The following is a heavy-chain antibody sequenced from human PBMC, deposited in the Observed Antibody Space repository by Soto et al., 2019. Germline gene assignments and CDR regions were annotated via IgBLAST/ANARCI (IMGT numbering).Heavy chain of an antibody. J-gene: IGHJ6*02. CDR1: GGTFSSYA. CDR2: IIPIFGTA. CDR3: ARATYCGGDCYSSYYYGMDV. V-gene: IGHV1-69*13. Sequence: SVKVSCKASGGTFSSYAISWVRQAPGQGLEWMGGIIPIFGTANYAQKFQGRVTITADESTSTAYMELSSLRSEDTAVYYCARATYCGGDCYSSYYYGMDVWGQGTTVTVSS. D-gene: IGHD2-21*02.